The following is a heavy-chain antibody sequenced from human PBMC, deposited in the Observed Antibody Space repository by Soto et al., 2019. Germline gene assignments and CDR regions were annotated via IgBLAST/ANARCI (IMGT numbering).Heavy chain of an antibody. J-gene: IGHJ5*02. D-gene: IGHD3-9*01. V-gene: IGHV4-59*01. CDR1: GSDITTYY. Sequence: PSETLSLTCTVSGSDITTYYWSWLRQSPGKGLEWIGHIYDTGSTTYNPSLKSRVTISVDTSNKQFSLRLTSVTAADTAVYYCARCPIDHNWFDPWGKGTLVTVSS. CDR2: IYDTGST. CDR3: ARCPIDHNWFDP.